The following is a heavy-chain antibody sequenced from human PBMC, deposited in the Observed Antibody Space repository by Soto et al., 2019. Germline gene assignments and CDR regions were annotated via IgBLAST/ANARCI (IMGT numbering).Heavy chain of an antibody. CDR1: GGSISSYY. J-gene: IGHJ5*02. V-gene: IGHV4-59*01. D-gene: IGHD2-15*01. Sequence: QVQLQESGPGLVKPSETLSLTCTVSGGSISSYYWSWIRQPPGKGLEWIGYIYYSGSTNYNPSLKGRVTISVDTSKNQFSLKLSSVTAADTAVYYCARNSGYCSGGSCSRGFDPWGQGTLVTVSS. CDR3: ARNSGYCSGGSCSRGFDP. CDR2: IYYSGST.